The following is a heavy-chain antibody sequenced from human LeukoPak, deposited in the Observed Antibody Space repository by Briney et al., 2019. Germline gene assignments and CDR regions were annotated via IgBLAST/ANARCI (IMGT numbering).Heavy chain of an antibody. D-gene: IGHD3-3*01. CDR3: ARRGSEWNSYFYPMDV. CDR2: ISGSDAST. CDR1: GFTFRIYA. Sequence: PGGSLRLSCAASGFTFRIYAMSWVRQAPGKGLEWVSGISGSDASTFYADSAMGRFTISRDNSMNTLYLQMNNVRAEDAAIYFCARRGSEWNSYFYPMDVWGQGTTVTVSS. V-gene: IGHV3-23*01. J-gene: IGHJ6*02.